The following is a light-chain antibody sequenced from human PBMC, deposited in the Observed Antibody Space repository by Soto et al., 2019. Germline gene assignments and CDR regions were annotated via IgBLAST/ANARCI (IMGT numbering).Light chain of an antibody. CDR3: QQYYSAPLT. CDR1: QSVLYSSNNKNY. J-gene: IGKJ4*01. CDR2: WAS. V-gene: IGKV4-1*01. Sequence: DIVMPQSPDSLAVSLGARATINCKSSQSVLYSSNNKNYLAWYQQKPGQPPKLLIYWASTRESGVPDRFSGSGSGTDFTLTISSLQAEDVAVYYCQQYYSAPLTFGGGTKVDIK.